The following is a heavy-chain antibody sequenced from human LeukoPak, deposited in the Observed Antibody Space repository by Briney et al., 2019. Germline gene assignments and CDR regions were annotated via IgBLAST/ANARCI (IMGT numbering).Heavy chain of an antibody. CDR1: GGSISSSSYY. J-gene: IGHJ6*03. D-gene: IGHD3-16*01. Sequence: SETLSLTCTVSGGSISSSSYYWGWIRQPPGKGLEWIGSIYYSGSTYYNPSLKSRVTISVDTSKNQFSLKLSSVTAADTAVYYCARLPRELGLGYYYYYMDVWGKGTTVTVSS. V-gene: IGHV4-39*07. CDR3: ARLPRELGLGYYYYYMDV. CDR2: IYYSGST.